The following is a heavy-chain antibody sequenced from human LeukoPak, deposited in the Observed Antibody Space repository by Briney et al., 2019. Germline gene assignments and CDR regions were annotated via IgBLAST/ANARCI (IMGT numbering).Heavy chain of an antibody. CDR1: GGSISSSSYY. J-gene: IGHJ4*02. CDR3: ATQGVVPAAIDYYFDY. CDR2: IYYSGST. V-gene: IGHV4-39*07. Sequence: PSETLSLTCTVSGGSISSSSYYWGWIRQPPGKGLEWIGSIYYSGSTYYNPSLKSRVTISVDRSKNQFSLKLSSVTAADTAVYYCATQGVVPAAIDYYFDYWGQGTLVTVSS. D-gene: IGHD2-2*01.